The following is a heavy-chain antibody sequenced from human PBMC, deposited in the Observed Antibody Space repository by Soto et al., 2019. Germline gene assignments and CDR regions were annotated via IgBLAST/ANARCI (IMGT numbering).Heavy chain of an antibody. V-gene: IGHV3-30*03. Sequence: QGQLVESGGGAVQPGRSLRLSCAGSGFTFSNYGLHWVRQAPGKGLEWVAVITYDGRNKYYADSVKGRFTISRDNSENTMYLEMKSLRPEDTAVYYCASDIPRTVAASWGQGTLVTVSS. CDR3: ASDIPRTVAAS. CDR2: ITYDGRNK. CDR1: GFTFSNYG. J-gene: IGHJ5*02. D-gene: IGHD6-19*01.